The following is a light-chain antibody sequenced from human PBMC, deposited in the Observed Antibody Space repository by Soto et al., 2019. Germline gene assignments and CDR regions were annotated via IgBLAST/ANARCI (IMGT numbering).Light chain of an antibody. CDR3: CSRL. CDR1: STDPATYDL. CDR2: EVA. V-gene: IGLV2-23*02. J-gene: IGLJ2*01. Sequence: QSVLTQPPSESGTPGQRVTISRSGTSTDPATYDLVSWYQQHPGKAPQLIIYEVAKRPSGVSARFSGSQSGDTASLTISGLQAADEAYYYCCSRLFGGGTKLTVL.